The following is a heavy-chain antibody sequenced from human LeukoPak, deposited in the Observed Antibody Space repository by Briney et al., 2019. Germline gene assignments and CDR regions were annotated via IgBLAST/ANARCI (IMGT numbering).Heavy chain of an antibody. CDR2: ISSSGDTT. CDR3: AKGRGILSPDY. J-gene: IGHJ4*02. CDR1: GFTFGDYA. Sequence: GVSLRLSCAASGFTFGDYAMTWVRQAPGKGLEWVSAISSSGDTTYYADSVKGRFTISRDNSKNTSYLQMNFLRAEDTAVYYCAKGRGILSPDYWGQGTLVTVSS. D-gene: IGHD2-15*01. V-gene: IGHV3-23*01.